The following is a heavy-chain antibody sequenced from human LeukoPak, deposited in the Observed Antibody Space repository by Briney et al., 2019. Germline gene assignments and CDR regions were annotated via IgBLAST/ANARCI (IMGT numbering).Heavy chain of an antibody. CDR1: GFSFSSYT. CDR3: AKGSGYDTDFDY. Sequence: PGGSLRLSCAVSGFSFSSYTMSWVRQAPGKGLEWVSAISGSGDNTYYADSVRGRFTVSRDNSKNTLYLQMNSLRAEDTAIYYCAKGSGYDTDFDYWGQGTLVTVSS. D-gene: IGHD3-9*01. CDR2: ISGSGDNT. V-gene: IGHV3-23*01. J-gene: IGHJ4*02.